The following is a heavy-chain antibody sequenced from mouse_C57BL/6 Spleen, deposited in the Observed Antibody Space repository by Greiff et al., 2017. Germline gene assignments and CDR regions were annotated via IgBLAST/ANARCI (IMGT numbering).Heavy chain of an antibody. CDR1: GFTFSDYY. D-gene: IGHD3-2*01. Sequence: EVKLVESGGGLVQPGGSLKLSCAASGFTFSDYYMYWVRQTPEKRLEWVAYISNGGGSTYYPDTVKGRFTISRDNAKNTLYLQMSRLKSEDTAMYYCAKRQLFYAMDYWGQGTSVTVSS. CDR2: ISNGGGST. J-gene: IGHJ4*01. V-gene: IGHV5-12*01. CDR3: AKRQLFYAMDY.